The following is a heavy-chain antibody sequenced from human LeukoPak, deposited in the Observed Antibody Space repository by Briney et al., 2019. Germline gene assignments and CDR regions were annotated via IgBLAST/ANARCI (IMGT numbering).Heavy chain of an antibody. D-gene: IGHD4-17*01. CDR3: ARTLTTTYS. Sequence: GGSLRLSCAASGFSLSNYAMNWVRQAPGKGLEWVSYISSGSSSIYYADSVKGRFTISRDNAKNSLYLQMNSLRDEDTAVYYCARTLTTTYSWGQGTLVTVSS. J-gene: IGHJ4*02. CDR2: ISSGSSSI. CDR1: GFSLSNYA. V-gene: IGHV3-48*02.